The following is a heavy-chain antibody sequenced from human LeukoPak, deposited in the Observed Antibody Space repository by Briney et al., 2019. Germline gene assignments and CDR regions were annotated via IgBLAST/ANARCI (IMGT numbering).Heavy chain of an antibody. J-gene: IGHJ4*02. Sequence: PGGSLRLSCVTSGFTFTNHWMSWVRQAPGKGLEWVANTREDGGHTNYVDSVKGRFTISRDNAKNSLFLQMNSLRAEDTAVYYCAKDIRRGYNYGYDQFAYWGQGTLVTVSS. CDR3: AKDIRRGYNYGYDQFAY. V-gene: IGHV3-7*01. CDR1: GFTFTNHW. D-gene: IGHD5-18*01. CDR2: TREDGGHT.